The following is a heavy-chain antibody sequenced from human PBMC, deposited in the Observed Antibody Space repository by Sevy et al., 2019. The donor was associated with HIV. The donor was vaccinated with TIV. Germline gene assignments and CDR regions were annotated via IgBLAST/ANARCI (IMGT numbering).Heavy chain of an antibody. CDR3: ARELYYYGSGSFH. V-gene: IGHV3-48*02. CDR1: GFTFSSYS. J-gene: IGHJ4*02. Sequence: WGSLRLSCAASGFTFSSYSMNWVRQAPGKGLEWVSYISSSSSTIYYADSVKGRFTISRDNAKNSLYLQMNSLRDEDTAVYYCARELYYYGSGSFHWGQGTLVTVSS. D-gene: IGHD3-10*01. CDR2: ISSSSSTI.